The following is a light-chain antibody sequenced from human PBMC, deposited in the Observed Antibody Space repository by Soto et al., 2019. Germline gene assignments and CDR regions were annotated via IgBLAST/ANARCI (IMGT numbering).Light chain of an antibody. CDR2: GAS. CDR1: QSVSRD. CDR3: QQHGDSPT. Sequence: EIVLTQSPGSLSLSPGERATISCRASQSVSRDLVWYQQKPGQAPRLLIYGASSRATGSPDRFSGSGSGTDFTLTISRLEPEDSAVYYCQQHGDSPTFGGGTKVEIK. V-gene: IGKV3-20*01. J-gene: IGKJ4*01.